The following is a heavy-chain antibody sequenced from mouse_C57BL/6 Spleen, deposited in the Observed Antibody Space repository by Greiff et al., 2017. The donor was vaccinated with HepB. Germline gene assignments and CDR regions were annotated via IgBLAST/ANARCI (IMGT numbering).Heavy chain of an antibody. Sequence: QVQLQQPGAELVMPGASVKLSCKASGYTFTSYWMHWVKQRPGQGLEWIGEIDPSDSYTNYNQKFKGKSTLTVDKSSSTAYMQLSSLTSEDSAVYYCARGSREIWVDYWGQGTSVTVSS. J-gene: IGHJ4*01. V-gene: IGHV1-69*01. CDR3: ARGSREIWVDY. D-gene: IGHD1-1*01. CDR2: IDPSDSYT. CDR1: GYTFTSYW.